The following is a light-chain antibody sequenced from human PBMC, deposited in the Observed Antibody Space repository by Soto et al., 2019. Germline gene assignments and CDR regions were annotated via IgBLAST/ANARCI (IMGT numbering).Light chain of an antibody. Sequence: QSVLTQPPSASGTPGQRVTISCSGSTPNIGTNYVYWYQQLPGTAPKLLIYRNDQRPSGVPDRFSGSKSGTSASLAISGLRSEDEADYFCAAWDDRLSGFPVFGTGPKFT. CDR2: RND. CDR1: TPNIGTNY. CDR3: AAWDDRLSGFPV. J-gene: IGLJ1*01. V-gene: IGLV1-47*01.